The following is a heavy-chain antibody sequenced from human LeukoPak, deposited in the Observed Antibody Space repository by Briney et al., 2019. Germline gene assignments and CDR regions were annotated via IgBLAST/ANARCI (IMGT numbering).Heavy chain of an antibody. V-gene: IGHV4-39*01. J-gene: IGHJ4*02. CDR3: ARRPRWLQSSFDY. D-gene: IGHD5-24*01. CDR2: IYYSGST. Sequence: SETLSLTCTVSGGSISSSSYYWGWIRQPPGKGLEWIGSIYYSGSTYYNPSLKSRVTISVGTSKNQFSLKLSSVTAADTAVYYCARRPRWLQSSFDYWGQGTLVTVSS. CDR1: GGSISSSSYY.